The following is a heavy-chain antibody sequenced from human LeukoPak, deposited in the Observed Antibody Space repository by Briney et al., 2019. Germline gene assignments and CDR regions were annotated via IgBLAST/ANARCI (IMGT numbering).Heavy chain of an antibody. J-gene: IGHJ6*02. V-gene: IGHV4-59*01. D-gene: IGHD6-13*01. CDR3: ARVAAAAGPWGYYGMDV. CDR1: GGSISSYY. CDR2: IYYSGST. Sequence: PSETLSLTCTVSGGSISSYYWSWIRQPPGKGLEWIGYIYYSGSTNYNPSLKSRVTISVVTSKNQFSLKLSSVTAADTAVYYCARVAAAAGPWGYYGMDVWGQGTTVTVSS.